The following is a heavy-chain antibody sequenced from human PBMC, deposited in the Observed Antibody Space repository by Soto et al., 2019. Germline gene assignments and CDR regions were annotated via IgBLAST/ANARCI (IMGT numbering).Heavy chain of an antibody. Sequence: GGSLRLSCAASGFTFSSRAMSWVRQAPGKGLDWVSIISGSGGNTYYADSVKGRFTISRDNSNNTLYLQMNSLRAEDTAVYYCANLAVAGTGFLNYYYYYGMDVWGQGTTVTVSS. CDR3: ANLAVAGTGFLNYYYYYGMDV. J-gene: IGHJ6*02. CDR1: GFTFSSRA. CDR2: ISGSGGNT. D-gene: IGHD6-19*01. V-gene: IGHV3-23*01.